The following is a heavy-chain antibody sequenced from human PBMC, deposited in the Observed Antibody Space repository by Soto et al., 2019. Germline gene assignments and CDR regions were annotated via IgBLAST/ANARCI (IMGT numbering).Heavy chain of an antibody. D-gene: IGHD3-10*01. Sequence: GESLKSSCKGSGYSFTRYWISWVRQVPGTGLEWMGRIDPSDAYTNYSPSFQGYVTISADKSISTAYLQWSSLTASDTAMYYCARHTPYYNGEIWGPLTMVTVS. CDR1: GYSFTRYW. CDR2: IDPSDAYT. V-gene: IGHV5-10-1*01. CDR3: ARHTPYYNGEI. J-gene: IGHJ3*02.